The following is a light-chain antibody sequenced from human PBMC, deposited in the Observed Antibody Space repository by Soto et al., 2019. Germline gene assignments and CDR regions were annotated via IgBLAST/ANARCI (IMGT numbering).Light chain of an antibody. CDR3: QQRSNWPPIT. CDR2: DAS. J-gene: IGKJ5*01. Sequence: EIVLTQSPATLSLSPGETATLSCRASQSVSSYLAWYQQKPGQAPRLLIYDASNRATGIPARLSGSGSGTDFTLTISSLEPEDFAVYYCQQRSNWPPITFGQGTRWRL. CDR1: QSVSSY. V-gene: IGKV3-11*01.